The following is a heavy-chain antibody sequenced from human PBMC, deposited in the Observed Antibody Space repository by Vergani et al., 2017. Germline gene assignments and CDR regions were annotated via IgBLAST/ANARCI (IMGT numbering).Heavy chain of an antibody. CDR2: INPNSGGT. CDR1: GYTFTGYY. D-gene: IGHD3-9*01. V-gene: IGHV1-2*04. Sequence: QVPLVQSGAEVKKPGASVKVSCKASGYTFTGYYMHWVRQAPGQGLEWMGWINPNSGGTNYAQKFQGWVTMTRDTSISTAYMELSRLRSDDTAVYYCARGPERAADILSGGFDYWGQGTLVTVSS. CDR3: ARGPERAADILSGGFDY. J-gene: IGHJ4*02.